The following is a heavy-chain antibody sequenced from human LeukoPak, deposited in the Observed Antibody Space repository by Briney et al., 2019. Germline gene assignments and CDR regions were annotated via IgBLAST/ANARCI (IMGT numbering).Heavy chain of an antibody. CDR1: GFTFTSYD. Sequence: ASVKASCKASGFTFTSYDINWVRQATGQGLEWMGWMNPINGNTGYAQKFQGRVTMTRDTSISTAYMELRSLRSDDTAVYYCVRDGEGVAISVNYWFDPWGQGTLVTVSS. CDR2: MNPINGNT. J-gene: IGHJ5*02. V-gene: IGHV1-8*01. CDR3: VRDGEGVAISVNYWFDP. D-gene: IGHD3-10*01.